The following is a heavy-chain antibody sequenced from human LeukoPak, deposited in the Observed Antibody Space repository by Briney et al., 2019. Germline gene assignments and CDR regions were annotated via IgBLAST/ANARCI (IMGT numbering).Heavy chain of an antibody. CDR3: ARGIFNRWELPNNWFDP. J-gene: IGHJ5*02. Sequence: SETLSLTCAVYGGSFSGYYWSWIRQPPGKGLEWIGEINHSGSTNYNPSLKSRVTISVDTSKNQFSLQLNSVTPEDTAVYYCARGIFNRWELPNNWFDPWGQGTLVTVSS. D-gene: IGHD1-26*01. V-gene: IGHV4-34*01. CDR1: GGSFSGYY. CDR2: INHSGST.